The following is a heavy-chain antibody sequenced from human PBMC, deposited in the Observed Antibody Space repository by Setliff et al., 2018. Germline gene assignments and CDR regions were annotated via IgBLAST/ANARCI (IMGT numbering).Heavy chain of an antibody. CDR3: ARSYNFWSGPALDV. J-gene: IGHJ6*04. CDR2: ISWKTGTI. D-gene: IGHD3-3*01. CDR1: GFTFDDYA. V-gene: IGHV3-9*01. Sequence: GGSLRLSCAASGFTFDDYAMHWVRQVPGKGLEWVSGISWKTGTIGYADSVKGRFTISRERGKNSLYLQMNSLRAEDTAAYYCARSYNFWSGPALDVWGKGTTVTVSS.